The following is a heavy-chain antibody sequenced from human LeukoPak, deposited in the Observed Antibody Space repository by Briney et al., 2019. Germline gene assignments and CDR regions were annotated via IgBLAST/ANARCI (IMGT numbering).Heavy chain of an antibody. D-gene: IGHD1/OR15-1a*01. Sequence: PSETLSLTCTVSDVSINGYYWIWIRQSPGRGLEWIGSIFYRENHGGATFYNPSLQSRVSISVDTSKNAFSLRLNSVTAADTAVYFCARQISGNKDYWGQGTLVTVSS. CDR2: IFYRENHGGAT. CDR3: ARQISGNKDY. J-gene: IGHJ4*02. V-gene: IGHV4-59*08. CDR1: DVSINGYY.